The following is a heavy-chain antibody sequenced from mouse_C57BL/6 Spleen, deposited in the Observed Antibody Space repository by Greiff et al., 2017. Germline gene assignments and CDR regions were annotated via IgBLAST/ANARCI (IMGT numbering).Heavy chain of an antibody. D-gene: IGHD1-1*01. Sequence: EVQLVESGPGLVKPSQSLSLTCSVTGYSITSGYYWNWIRQFPGNKLEWMGYISYDGSNNYNPSLKNRISITRDTSKNQFFLKLNAVTTEDTATYYCARCPYYYGSDYWGQGTTLTVSS. V-gene: IGHV3-6*01. CDR1: GYSITSGYY. CDR2: ISYDGSN. CDR3: ARCPYYYGSDY. J-gene: IGHJ2*01.